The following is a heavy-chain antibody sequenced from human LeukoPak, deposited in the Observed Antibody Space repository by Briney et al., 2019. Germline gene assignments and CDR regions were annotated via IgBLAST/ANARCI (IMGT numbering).Heavy chain of an antibody. Sequence: SVKVSCKASGGTFSSYAISWVRQAPGQGLEWMGGIIPIFGTANYARKFQGRVTITADESTSTAYMELSSLRSEDTAVYYCARGMLWFGELFGYWGQGTLVTVSS. D-gene: IGHD3-10*01. J-gene: IGHJ4*02. CDR3: ARGMLWFGELFGY. CDR1: GGTFSSYA. V-gene: IGHV1-69*13. CDR2: IIPIFGTA.